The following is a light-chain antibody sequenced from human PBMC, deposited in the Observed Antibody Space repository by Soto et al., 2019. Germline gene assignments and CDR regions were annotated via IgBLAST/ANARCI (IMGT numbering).Light chain of an antibody. J-gene: IGKJ3*01. V-gene: IGKV3-20*01. Sequence: EIVLAQSPGTLSWSPGERATLSCRASQSVSSNYLAWYQQKPGQAPRLLIYGASNRANGIPDGFSGSGSATDFTLTINGLEPEDFAVYYCQQYATSARLTFGPGTKVDI. CDR2: GAS. CDR1: QSVSSNY. CDR3: QQYATSARLT.